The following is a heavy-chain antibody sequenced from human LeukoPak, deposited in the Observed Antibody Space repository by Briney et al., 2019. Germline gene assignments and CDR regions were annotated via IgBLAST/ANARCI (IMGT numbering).Heavy chain of an antibody. D-gene: IGHD3-3*01. CDR1: GGTFSSYA. V-gene: IGHV1-69*13. Sequence: GASVKVSCKASGGTFSSYAISWVRQAPGQGLEWMGGIIPIFGTANYAQKFQGRVTITADESTSTAYMELSSLRSEDTAVYYCARVSRAPSPITPYYGMDVWGQGTTVTVSS. CDR3: ARVSRAPSPITPYYGMDV. J-gene: IGHJ6*02. CDR2: IIPIFGTA.